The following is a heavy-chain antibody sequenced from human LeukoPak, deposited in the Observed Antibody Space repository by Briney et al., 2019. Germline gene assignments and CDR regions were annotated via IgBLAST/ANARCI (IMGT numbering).Heavy chain of an antibody. J-gene: IGHJ4*02. CDR1: GYTFTGYY. V-gene: IGHV1-2*02. CDR3: AREDYGGNGVGY. Sequence: ASVKVSCKASGYTFTGYYMHWVRQAPGQGLGWMGWINPNSGGTNYAQKFQGRVTMTRDTSISTAYMELSRLRSDDTAVYYCAREDYGGNGVGYWGQGTLVTVSS. D-gene: IGHD4-23*01. CDR2: INPNSGGT.